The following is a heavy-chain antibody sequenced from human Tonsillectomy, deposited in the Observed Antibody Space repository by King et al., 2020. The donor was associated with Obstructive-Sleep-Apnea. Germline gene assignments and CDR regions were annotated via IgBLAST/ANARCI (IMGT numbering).Heavy chain of an antibody. CDR1: GGSISSYY. D-gene: IGHD3-3*01. V-gene: IGHV4-59*01. CDR3: ARVSESIRYGMDV. CDR2: IYYSGST. J-gene: IGHJ6*02. Sequence: QLQESGPGLVKPSETLSLTCTVSGGSISSYYWSWIRQPPGKGLEWIGYIYYSGSTNYNPSLKSRVTISVDTSKNQFSLKLSSVTAADTAVYYCARVSESIRYGMDVWGQGTTVTVSS.